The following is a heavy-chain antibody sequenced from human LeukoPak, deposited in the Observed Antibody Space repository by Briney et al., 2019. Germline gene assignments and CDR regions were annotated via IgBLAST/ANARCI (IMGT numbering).Heavy chain of an antibody. Sequence: PSETLSLTCTFSGGSISSYYWSWIRQPPGEGLEWIGYIFSRGSTHYNPSLKSRLTISIDTSKNRFSLKLNSVTAADTAVYYCARHGEGGNSYYYYMDVWGKGTTVTVSS. V-gene: IGHV4-59*08. CDR1: GGSISSYY. CDR2: IFSRGST. J-gene: IGHJ6*03. D-gene: IGHD3-10*01. CDR3: ARHGEGGNSYYYYMDV.